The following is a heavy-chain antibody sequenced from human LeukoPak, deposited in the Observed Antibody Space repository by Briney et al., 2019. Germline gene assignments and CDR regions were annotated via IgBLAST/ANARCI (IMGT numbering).Heavy chain of an antibody. J-gene: IGHJ3*02. V-gene: IGHV3-20*04. Sequence: GGSLRLSCAASGFTFDDYGMSWVRQAPGKGLEWVSGINWNDGSTGYADSVKGRFTISRDNAKNSLYLQMNSLRAEDTALYYCARDEGLYDSSGYYWVDAFDIWGQGTMVTVSS. CDR3: ARDEGLYDSSGYYWVDAFDI. D-gene: IGHD3-22*01. CDR1: GFTFDDYG. CDR2: INWNDGST.